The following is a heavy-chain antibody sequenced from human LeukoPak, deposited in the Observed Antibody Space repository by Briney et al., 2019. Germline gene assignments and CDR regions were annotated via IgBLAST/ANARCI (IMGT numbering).Heavy chain of an antibody. CDR2: IKDDGSRK. CDR1: GFSLSGYW. D-gene: IGHD3-22*01. CDR3: ARECIDGYYESSGYDL. V-gene: IGHV3-7*01. Sequence: SGGSLRLSCAASGFSLSGYWMTWVRQAPGKGLEWVANIKDDGSRKHAVDPARGRFTISRDNAKNSLYLDMNSLRAEDTAVYYCARECIDGYYESSGYDLWGQGTLVTVSS. J-gene: IGHJ4*02.